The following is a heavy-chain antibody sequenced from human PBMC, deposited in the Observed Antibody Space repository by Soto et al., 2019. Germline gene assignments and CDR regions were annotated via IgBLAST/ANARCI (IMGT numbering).Heavy chain of an antibody. V-gene: IGHV1-69*01. J-gene: IGHJ6*02. D-gene: IGHD3-9*01. Sequence: QVQLVQSGAEVKKPGSSVRVSCKVSGVSFRNYGITWVRQSPGQGLEWMGGIMPVFGTAVYAQKFQGRVTISADELTTTASLEQSSLSSDDTAVYFCARARDYDLLTAREYALDVWGQGTTVTV. CDR3: ARARDYDLLTAREYALDV. CDR2: IMPVFGTA. CDR1: GVSFRNYG.